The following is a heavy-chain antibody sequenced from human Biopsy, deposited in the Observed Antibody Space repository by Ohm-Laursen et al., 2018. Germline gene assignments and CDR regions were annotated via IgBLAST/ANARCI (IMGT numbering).Heavy chain of an antibody. CDR1: GNTFATYH. CDR2: IGPSGATT. J-gene: IGHJ6*02. V-gene: IGHV1-46*01. D-gene: IGHD5-24*01. Sequence: ASVKVSCKAPGNTFATYHIHWVRQAPGQGLEWMGVIGPSGATTSFSQKFQGRITMTRDTSTGTVYMDLNSLGSEDTAVYYCARAGVGSDGTDSYSFGMAVWGPGATVTVSS. CDR3: ARAGVGSDGTDSYSFGMAV.